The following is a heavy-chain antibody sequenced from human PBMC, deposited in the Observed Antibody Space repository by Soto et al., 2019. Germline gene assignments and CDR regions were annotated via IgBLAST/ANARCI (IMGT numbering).Heavy chain of an antibody. CDR1: GYTFTSYD. J-gene: IGHJ4*02. Sequence: QVQLVQSGAEVRKPGASVKVSCEASGYTFTSYDIYWVRQATGQGLEWMGWMNPSTGNSGYAQKFQGRVTMTSDTPKSTAHMERGSRGSEATAVYYWARRAETKGWTGFVPEKYSFDFGGQGTLVTVSS. V-gene: IGHV1-8*01. CDR3: ARRAETKGWTGFVPEKYSFDF. CDR2: MNPSTGNS. D-gene: IGHD6-19*01.